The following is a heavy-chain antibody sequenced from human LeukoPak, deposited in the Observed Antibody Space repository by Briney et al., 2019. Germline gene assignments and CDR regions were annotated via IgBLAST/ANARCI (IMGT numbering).Heavy chain of an antibody. Sequence: ASVKVSCKASGGTFSSYAISWVRQAPGQGLEWMGGIIPIFGTANYAQKFQGRVTITADESTSTAYMELSSLRSEDTAVYYCARGPYYYDSSGYYYLDYWGRGTLVTVSS. CDR3: ARGPYYYDSSGYYYLDY. CDR1: GGTFSSYA. D-gene: IGHD3-22*01. J-gene: IGHJ4*02. CDR2: IIPIFGTA. V-gene: IGHV1-69*01.